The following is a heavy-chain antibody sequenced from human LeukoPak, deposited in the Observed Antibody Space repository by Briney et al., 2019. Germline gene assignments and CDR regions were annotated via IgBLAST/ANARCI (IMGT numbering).Heavy chain of an antibody. CDR2: INQDGSEK. CDR1: GFTFSSYW. J-gene: IGHJ5*02. CDR3: ARSYLKMASAS. D-gene: IGHD3-10*01. Sequence: PGGSLRLSCAASGFTFSSYWMSWVRQAPGKGLEWVANINQDGSEKYYVDSVKGRFTISRDNAKNSLYLQMNSLRAEDTAMYYCARSYLKMASASWGQGTLVTVSS. V-gene: IGHV3-7*01.